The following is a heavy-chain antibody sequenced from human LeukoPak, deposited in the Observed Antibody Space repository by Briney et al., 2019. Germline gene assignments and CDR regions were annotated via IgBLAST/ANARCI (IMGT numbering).Heavy chain of an antibody. V-gene: IGHV3-30*18. CDR3: AKDRGRFLEWLLLDY. J-gene: IGHJ4*02. CDR2: ISYDGSNK. Sequence: GGSLRLSCAASGFTFSSYAMSWVRQAPGKGLEWVAVISYDGSNKYYADSVKGRFTISRDNSKNTLYLQMNSLRAEDTAVYYCAKDRGRFLEWLLLDYWGQGTLVTVSS. D-gene: IGHD3-3*01. CDR1: GFTFSSYA.